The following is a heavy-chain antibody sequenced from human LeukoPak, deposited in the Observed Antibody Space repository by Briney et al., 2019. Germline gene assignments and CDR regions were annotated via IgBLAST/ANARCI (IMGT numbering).Heavy chain of an antibody. V-gene: IGHV1-18*01. D-gene: IGHD3-22*01. Sequence: GASVKVSCKASGYTFTSYGISWVRQAPGQGLEWMGWISAYNGNTNYAQKLQDRVTMTTDTSTTTAYMELRSLRSDDTAVYYCARDGNRRMYHYDKVGDYWGQGTLVTVSS. CDR1: GYTFTSYG. CDR3: ARDGNRRMYHYDKVGDY. CDR2: ISAYNGNT. J-gene: IGHJ4*02.